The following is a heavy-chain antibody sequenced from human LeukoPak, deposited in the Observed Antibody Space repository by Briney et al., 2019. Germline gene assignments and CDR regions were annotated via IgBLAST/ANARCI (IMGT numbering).Heavy chain of an antibody. CDR1: GFTVSSNY. V-gene: IGHV3-53*01. J-gene: IGHJ4*02. Sequence: GGSLRLSCAASGFTVSSNYMSWVRQAPGKGLEWVSVIYSGGPTYYADSVKGRFTISRDNSKNSLYLQMNSLRAEDTAVYYCARDAVAGNGGYWGQGTLVTVSS. CDR3: ARDAVAGNGGY. D-gene: IGHD6-19*01. CDR2: IYSGGPT.